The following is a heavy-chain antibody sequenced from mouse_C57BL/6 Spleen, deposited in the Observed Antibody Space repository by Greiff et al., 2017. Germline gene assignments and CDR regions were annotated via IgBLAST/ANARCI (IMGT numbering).Heavy chain of an antibody. D-gene: IGHD2-5*01. J-gene: IGHJ4*01. Sequence: QVQLKQPGAELVKPGASVKLSCKASGYTFTSYWMHWVKQRPGRGLEWIGRIDPNSGGTKYNEKFKSKATLTVDKPSSTAYMQLSSLTSEDSAVYYCARGYSNYLYYAMDYWGQGTSVTVSS. CDR1: GYTFTSYW. CDR3: ARGYSNYLYYAMDY. V-gene: IGHV1-72*01. CDR2: IDPNSGGT.